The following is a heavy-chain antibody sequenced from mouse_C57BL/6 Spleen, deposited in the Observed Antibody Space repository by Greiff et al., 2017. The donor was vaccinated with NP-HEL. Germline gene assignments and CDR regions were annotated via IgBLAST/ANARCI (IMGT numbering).Heavy chain of an antibody. J-gene: IGHJ3*01. CDR2: ISSGGSYT. CDR1: GFTFSSYG. V-gene: IGHV5-6*01. CDR3: ARLDGSSYDWFAY. Sequence: EVKVVESGGDLVKPGGSLKLSCAASGFTFSSYGMSWVRQTPDKRLEWVATISSGGSYTYYPDSVKGRFTISRDNAKNTLYLQMSSLKSEDTAMYYCARLDGSSYDWFAYWGQGTLVTVSA. D-gene: IGHD1-1*01.